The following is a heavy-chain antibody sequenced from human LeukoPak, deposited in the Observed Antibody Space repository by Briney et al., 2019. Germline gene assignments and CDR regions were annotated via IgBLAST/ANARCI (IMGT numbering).Heavy chain of an antibody. Sequence: PGGSLRLSCAASGFTFSSYSMNWVRQAPGKGLEWVSAISGSGGSTYYADSVKGRFTISRDNSKNTLYLQMNSLRAEDTAVYYCAKDVPDYGGNGVDYWGQGTLVTVSS. CDR3: AKDVPDYGGNGVDY. J-gene: IGHJ4*02. V-gene: IGHV3-23*01. D-gene: IGHD4-23*01. CDR1: GFTFSSYS. CDR2: ISGSGGST.